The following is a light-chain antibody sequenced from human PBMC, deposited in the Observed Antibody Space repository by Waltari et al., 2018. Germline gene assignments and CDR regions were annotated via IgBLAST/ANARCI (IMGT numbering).Light chain of an antibody. V-gene: IGLV2-14*01. Sequence: QSALTQPASVSGSPGQSITISCTGTSSDVGAYNYVSWYQPHPGKAPKTMIYEVSNRPSGCSIRFSVSKAGNTASLTISGLQAEDEADYYCSSYTSSSTLVFGGGTKLTVL. CDR1: SSDVGAYNY. J-gene: IGLJ2*01. CDR2: EVS. CDR3: SSYTSSSTLV.